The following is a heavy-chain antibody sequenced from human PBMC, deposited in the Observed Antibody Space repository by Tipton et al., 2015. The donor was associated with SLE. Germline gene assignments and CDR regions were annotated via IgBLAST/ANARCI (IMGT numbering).Heavy chain of an antibody. Sequence: TLSLTCTVSGASISSSSYYWGWIRQPPGKGLDWIGSIYYSGSTYYKPSLKSRVTISVDTSKNQFSLKLGSVTAADTAVYYCARGGVDYGGAYFDYWGQGTQVIVSS. CDR1: GASISSSSYY. CDR3: ARGGVDYGGAYFDY. V-gene: IGHV4-39*07. D-gene: IGHD4-23*01. CDR2: IYYSGST. J-gene: IGHJ4*02.